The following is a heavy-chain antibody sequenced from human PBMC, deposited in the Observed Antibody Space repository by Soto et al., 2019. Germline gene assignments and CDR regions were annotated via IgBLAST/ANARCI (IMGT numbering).Heavy chain of an antibody. J-gene: IGHJ4*02. CDR1: GFTFSNAW. Sequence: EVQLVESGGGLVKPGGSLRLSCAASGFTFSNAWMNWVRQAPGKGLEWVGRIKSKTDGGTTDYAAPVKGRFTISRDDSKNTLYLQMNSLKTEDTAVYYCPTPWLTGYYDFDYWGQGTLVTVSS. V-gene: IGHV3-15*07. CDR2: IKSKTDGGTT. D-gene: IGHD3-9*01. CDR3: PTPWLTGYYDFDY.